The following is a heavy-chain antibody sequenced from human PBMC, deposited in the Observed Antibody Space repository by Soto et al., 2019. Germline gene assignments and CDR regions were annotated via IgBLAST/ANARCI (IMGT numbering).Heavy chain of an antibody. CDR1: GGIFNNYA. J-gene: IGHJ4*01. D-gene: IGHD3-22*01. CDR3: ATGGGYYYDRSGHSAWF. Sequence: QVQLVQSGAEVKKPGSSVKVSCKASGGIFNNYAISWVRQAPGQGLEWMGGIIPVFGTADYAQKFQGRVTIAADESTSAAYVERSGMRSEDTAVYSCATGGGYYYDRSGHSAWFWGQGTLVTVSS. CDR2: IIPVFGTA. V-gene: IGHV1-69*01.